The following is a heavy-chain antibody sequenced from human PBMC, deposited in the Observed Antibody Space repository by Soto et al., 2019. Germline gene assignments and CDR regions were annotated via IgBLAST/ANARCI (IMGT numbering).Heavy chain of an antibody. D-gene: IGHD6-6*01. Sequence: PSETLSLTCAVYGGSFSGYYWSWIRQPPGKGLEWIGEINHSGSTNYNPSLKSRVTISVDTSRNQFSLKLSSVTAADTAVYYRARLPPYSSSSGLKDYWGQGTLVTVSS. V-gene: IGHV4-34*01. J-gene: IGHJ4*02. CDR3: ARLPPYSSSSGLKDY. CDR1: GGSFSGYY. CDR2: INHSGST.